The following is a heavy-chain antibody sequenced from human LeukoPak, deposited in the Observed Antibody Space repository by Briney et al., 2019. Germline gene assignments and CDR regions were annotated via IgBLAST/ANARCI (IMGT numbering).Heavy chain of an antibody. CDR3: AKVDDFWSGYYFDY. CDR2: ISDSGGST. Sequence: GSLRLSCAASEFTFSRCAVSWVRQAPGKGLEWVSAISDSGGSTYYADSVKGRFTISRDNSKNTLYLQMNSLRAEDTAVYYCAKVDDFWSGYYFDYWGQGTLVTVSS. V-gene: IGHV3-23*01. D-gene: IGHD3-3*01. J-gene: IGHJ4*02. CDR1: EFTFSRCA.